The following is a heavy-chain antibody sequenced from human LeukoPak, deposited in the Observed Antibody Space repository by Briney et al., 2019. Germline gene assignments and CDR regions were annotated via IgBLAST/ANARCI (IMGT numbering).Heavy chain of an antibody. CDR3: ARDWEGLGEYWYFDL. Sequence: SVKVSCKASGYTFTGYYMHWVRQAPGQGLEWMGWINPNSGGTNYAQKFQGRVTMTRDTSISTAYMELSRLRSDDTAVYYCARDWEGLGEYWYFDLWGRGTLVTVSS. CDR1: GYTFTGYY. CDR2: INPNSGGT. V-gene: IGHV1-2*02. D-gene: IGHD1-26*01. J-gene: IGHJ2*01.